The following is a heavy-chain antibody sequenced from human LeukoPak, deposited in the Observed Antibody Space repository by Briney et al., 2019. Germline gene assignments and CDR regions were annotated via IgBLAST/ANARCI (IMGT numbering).Heavy chain of an antibody. J-gene: IGHJ5*02. D-gene: IGHD3-10*01. CDR1: GFTFSSYS. CDR3: ARGLGSGSYYGS. V-gene: IGHV3-21*01. Sequence: GGSLRLSCAASGFTFSSYSMNWVRQAPGKGLEWVSFISSSSSYIYYADSVKGRFTISRDNAKNSLYLQMNSLRAEDTAVYYCARGLGSGSYYGSWGQGTLVTVSS. CDR2: ISSSSSYI.